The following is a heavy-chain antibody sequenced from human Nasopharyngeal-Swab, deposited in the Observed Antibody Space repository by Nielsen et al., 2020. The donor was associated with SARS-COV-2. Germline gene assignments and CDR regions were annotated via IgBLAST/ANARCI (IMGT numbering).Heavy chain of an antibody. CDR2: IYHSGST. J-gene: IGHJ6*03. Sequence: PGKGLEWIGSIYHSGSTYYNPSLKSRVTISVDTSKNQFSLKLSSVTAADTAVYYCARALYNYYYYYYMDVWGKGTTVTVSS. CDR3: ARALYNYYYYYYMDV. V-gene: IGHV4-38-2*02. D-gene: IGHD2-8*01.